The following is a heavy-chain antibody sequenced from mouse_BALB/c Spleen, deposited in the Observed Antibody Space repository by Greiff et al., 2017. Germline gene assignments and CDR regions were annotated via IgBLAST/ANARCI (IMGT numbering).Heavy chain of an antibody. J-gene: IGHJ3*01. CDR2: IDPANGNT. Sequence: EVQLQQSGAELVKPGASVKLSCTASGFNIKDTYMHWVKQRPEQGLEWIGRIDPANGNTKYAPKFQGKATMTADTSSNTAYLQLSSLTSEDTAVYYCAREPLDGHYWGGFAYWGQGTLVTVSA. CDR1: GFNIKDTY. V-gene: IGHV14-3*02. CDR3: AREPLDGHYWGGFAY. D-gene: IGHD2-3*01.